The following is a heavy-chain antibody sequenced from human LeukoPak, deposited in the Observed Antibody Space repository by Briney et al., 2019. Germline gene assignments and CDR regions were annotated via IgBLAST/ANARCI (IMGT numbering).Heavy chain of an antibody. Sequence: EASVKVSCKDSGYTFTSYGVNWVRQATGQGLEWMGWMNPNSGNTGYAQKFQGRVTMTRNTSISTAYMELSSLRSEDTAVYYCARHHDYCSSTSCYQVVDYWGQGTLVTVSS. CDR3: ARHHDYCSSTSCYQVVDY. D-gene: IGHD2-2*01. CDR1: GYTFTSYG. J-gene: IGHJ4*02. CDR2: MNPNSGNT. V-gene: IGHV1-8*01.